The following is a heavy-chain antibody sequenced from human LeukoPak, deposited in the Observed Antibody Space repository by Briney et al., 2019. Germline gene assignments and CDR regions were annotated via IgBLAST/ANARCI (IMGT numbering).Heavy chain of an antibody. CDR1: GGSFSGYY. CDR2: INHSGST. Sequence: SETLSLTCAVYGGSFSGYYWSWIRQPPGKGLEWIGEINHSGSTNYNPSLKSRVIISVDTSKNQFSLKLSSVTAADTAVYYCARAVGGLRLGELSSNTYYFDYWGQGTLVTVSS. D-gene: IGHD3-16*02. J-gene: IGHJ4*02. CDR3: ARAVGGLRLGELSSNTYYFDY. V-gene: IGHV4-34*01.